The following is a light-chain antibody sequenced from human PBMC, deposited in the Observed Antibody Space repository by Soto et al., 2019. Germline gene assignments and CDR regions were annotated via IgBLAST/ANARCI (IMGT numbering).Light chain of an antibody. V-gene: IGKV1-39*01. CDR2: AAS. CDR3: QQSYSTPRT. CDR1: RTIISY. Sequence: DIPMTQSPSSLSASVGDRVTITCRASRTIISYLNWYQQKPGKAPKLLIYAASSLQSGVPSRFSGSGSGTDFTLTISSLQPEDFATYYCQQSYSTPRTFGQGTKVEIK. J-gene: IGKJ1*01.